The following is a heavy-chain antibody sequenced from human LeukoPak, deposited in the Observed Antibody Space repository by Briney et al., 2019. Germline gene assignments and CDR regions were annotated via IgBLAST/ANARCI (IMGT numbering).Heavy chain of an antibody. CDR2: IIPIFGTA. Sequence: ASVKVSCKASGYTLTSYGISWVRQAPGQGLEWMGGIIPIFGTANYAQKFQGRVTITADESTSTAYMELSSLRSEDTAVYYCARERYYYDSSGYRRDAFDIWGQGTMVTVSS. D-gene: IGHD3-22*01. V-gene: IGHV1-69*13. J-gene: IGHJ3*02. CDR3: ARERYYYDSSGYRRDAFDI. CDR1: GYTLTSYG.